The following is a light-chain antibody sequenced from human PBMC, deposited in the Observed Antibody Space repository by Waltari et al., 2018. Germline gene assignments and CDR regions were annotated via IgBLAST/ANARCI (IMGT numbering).Light chain of an antibody. V-gene: IGKV1-5*03. CDR2: EAS. CDR3: QQYKTSPTWT. CDR1: QNIGSS. J-gene: IGKJ1*01. Sequence: DIQMTQSPSTLPASVGDSVTITCRASQNIGSSLVWYQQKQVKAAKLLIYEASSLQFGVPSRFSGRGSGAEFTLTIASLQPDDFAAYYCQQYKTSPTWTFGQGTRVELK.